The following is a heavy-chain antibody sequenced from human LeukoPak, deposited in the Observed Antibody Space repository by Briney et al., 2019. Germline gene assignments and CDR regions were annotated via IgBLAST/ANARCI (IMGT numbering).Heavy chain of an antibody. CDR3: ASDPGYSSSSRLHFDT. V-gene: IGHV3-23*01. D-gene: IGHD6-13*01. Sequence: PGGSLRLSCVASGFTFNNYAMNWVRQAPGKGPEWVSKISGGGGSTYYADSVKGRFTVSRDNSKNTLYLQMNTLRAEDTAVYYCASDPGYSSSSRLHFDTWGQGTLVTVSS. CDR2: ISGGGGST. J-gene: IGHJ4*02. CDR1: GFTFNNYA.